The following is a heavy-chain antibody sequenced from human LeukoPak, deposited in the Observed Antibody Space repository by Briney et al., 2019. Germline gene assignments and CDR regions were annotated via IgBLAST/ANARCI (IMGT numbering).Heavy chain of an antibody. J-gene: IGHJ4*02. V-gene: IGHV3-30*02. CDR2: IRYDGSNK. D-gene: IGHD3-10*01. CDR3: AKDPGAHDKHFDH. Sequence: GGPLTLPCAACGFPFSSFAMHWVRQAPGKGLEWVAYIRYDGSNKSYADSVKGRFTISRGSSKNTLYLQMNSLRAEDTAVYYCAKDPGAHDKHFDHWGQGTLVTVSS. CDR1: GFPFSSFA.